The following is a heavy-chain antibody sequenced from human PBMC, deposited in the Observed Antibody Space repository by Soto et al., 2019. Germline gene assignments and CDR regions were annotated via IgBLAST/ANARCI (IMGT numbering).Heavy chain of an antibody. Sequence: LTETLSLPCPVSGGSIIRSDTYYCGWIRQPPGKGLECSGSRYYSGITDYFPARASRVTIAVHTSSNQFALKLNSMTAADTAIYYWARGLTGTMMRLNCFDPWGQRTLVTVSS. J-gene: IGHJ5*02. CDR2: RYYSGIT. V-gene: IGHV4-39*01. CDR1: GGSIIRSDTYY. D-gene: IGHD1-7*01. CDR3: ARGLTGTMMRLNCFDP.